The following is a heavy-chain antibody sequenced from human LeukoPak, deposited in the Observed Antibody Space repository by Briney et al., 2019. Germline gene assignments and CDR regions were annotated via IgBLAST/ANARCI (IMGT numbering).Heavy chain of an antibody. CDR1: GFSLSSYA. J-gene: IGHJ4*02. V-gene: IGHV3-23*01. CDR2: ISPSGSST. CDR3: AKDWNYDSRGLNYFDY. D-gene: IGHD3-22*01. Sequence: SGGSLRLSCAASGFSLSSYAMNWVRQAPGKGLEWVSGISPSGSSTNYADSVQGRFTVSRDNSKDMLYLQMNSLRAEDTAMYYCAKDWNYDSRGLNYFDYWGQGALVTVSS.